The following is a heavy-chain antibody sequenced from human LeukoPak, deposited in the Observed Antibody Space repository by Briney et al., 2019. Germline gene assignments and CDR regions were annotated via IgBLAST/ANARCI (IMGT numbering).Heavy chain of an antibody. V-gene: IGHV3-21*01. J-gene: IGHJ4*02. CDR1: GFTFSSYS. Sequence: PGGSLRLSCAASGFTFSSYSMNWVRQAPGKGLEWVSSISSSSSYIYYADSVKGRFTISRDNAKNSLYLQMNSLRAEDTAVYYCATNTVEGVEVTRATGDYWGQGILVTVSS. CDR2: ISSSSSYI. D-gene: IGHD2-21*02. CDR3: ATNTVEGVEVTRATGDY.